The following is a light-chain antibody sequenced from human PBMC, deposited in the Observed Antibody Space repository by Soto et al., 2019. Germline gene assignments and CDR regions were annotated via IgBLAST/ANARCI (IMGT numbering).Light chain of an antibody. Sequence: QSVLTQQPSASGTPGQRVTISFSGSSSNMGSNIVNWYQQLPGAAPKLLIYSKDQRPSGVPDRFSGSKSGTSASLAISGLQSEDEADYYCAAWDDSLNGVVFGGGTKLTVL. CDR3: AAWDDSLNGVV. CDR2: SKD. V-gene: IGLV1-44*01. J-gene: IGLJ2*01. CDR1: SSNMGSNI.